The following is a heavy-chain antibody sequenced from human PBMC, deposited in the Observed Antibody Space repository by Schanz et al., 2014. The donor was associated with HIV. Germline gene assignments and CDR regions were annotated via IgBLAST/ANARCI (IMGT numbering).Heavy chain of an antibody. J-gene: IGHJ4*02. D-gene: IGHD6-13*01. V-gene: IGHV1-2*02. CDR3: ARGYSSSWPNYYFDY. Sequence: QVQLVQSGPEVKKPGASVKVSCKASGYTFTGYYMQWVRQALGQGLEWMGWSNPNSAGTSYAQKFQGRVTMTRDTSISTFYLELGRLRGDDTAVYYCARGYSSSWPNYYFDYWGQGTLVTVSS. CDR1: GYTFTGYY. CDR2: SNPNSAGT.